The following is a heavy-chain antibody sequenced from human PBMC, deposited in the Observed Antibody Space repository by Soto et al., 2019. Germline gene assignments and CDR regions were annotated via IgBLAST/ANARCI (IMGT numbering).Heavy chain of an antibody. D-gene: IGHD3-22*01. Sequence: ESGGGVVQPGRSLRLSCAASGFTFSSYGMHWVRQAPGKGLEWVAVIWYDGSNKYYADSVKGRFTISRDNSKNTLYLQMNSLRAEDTAVYYCARDGYYYDSSGYYSAFDIWGQGTMVTVSS. CDR2: IWYDGSNK. CDR1: GFTFSSYG. V-gene: IGHV3-33*01. CDR3: ARDGYYYDSSGYYSAFDI. J-gene: IGHJ3*02.